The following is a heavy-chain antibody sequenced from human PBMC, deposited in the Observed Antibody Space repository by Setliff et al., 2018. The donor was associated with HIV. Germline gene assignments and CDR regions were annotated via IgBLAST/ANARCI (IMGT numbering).Heavy chain of an antibody. D-gene: IGHD1-7*01. V-gene: IGHV5-51*01. CDR3: ARHFGKVTNYVPDY. CDR2: IYPGDSDT. Sequence: SLKISCKGSGYSFTTKWIGWVRQMPGKGLEWMGIIYPGDSDTRYSPSFQGQVTFSADKSINTVFLHWSSLKASDGAMYYCARHFGKVTNYVPDYWGQGTLVTVSS. J-gene: IGHJ4*02. CDR1: GYSFTTKW.